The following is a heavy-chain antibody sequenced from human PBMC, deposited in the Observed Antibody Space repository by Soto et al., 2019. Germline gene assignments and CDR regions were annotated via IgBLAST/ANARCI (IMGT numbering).Heavy chain of an antibody. Sequence: XSVEVSFKASGGTFISYAISWVRQAPGQGLEWMGGIIPIFGTANYAQKFQGRVTITADESTSTAYMELSSLRSEDTAVYYCARDRVGSSNWFDPWGQGTLVTVSS. D-gene: IGHD3-10*01. V-gene: IGHV1-69*13. J-gene: IGHJ5*02. CDR3: ARDRVGSSNWFDP. CDR1: GGTFISYA. CDR2: IIPIFGTA.